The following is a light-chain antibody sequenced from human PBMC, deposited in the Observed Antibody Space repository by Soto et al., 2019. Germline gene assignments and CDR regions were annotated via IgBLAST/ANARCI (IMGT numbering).Light chain of an antibody. CDR2: GAS. Sequence: ENVLTQSPGTLSVSPGERATLSCRARQSISSRYLAWYQQKPGQAPRLLIYGASSRATGIPERFTGSGSGTDFTLTISRLEPEDFAVYYCQQYDSSPTFGQGPKVDIK. V-gene: IGKV3-20*01. CDR3: QQYDSSPT. CDR1: QSISSRY. J-gene: IGKJ1*01.